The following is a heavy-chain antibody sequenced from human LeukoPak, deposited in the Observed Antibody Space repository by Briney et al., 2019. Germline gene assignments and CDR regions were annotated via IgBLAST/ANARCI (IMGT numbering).Heavy chain of an antibody. V-gene: IGHV3-7*01. CDR3: ASASRIAAAGDY. J-gene: IGHJ4*02. CDR1: GFTFSSYW. CDR2: IKQDGSEK. D-gene: IGHD6-13*01. Sequence: GGSLRLSCAASGFTFSSYWMSWVRQAPGKGLECGANIKQDGSEKYYVDSVKGRFTISRDNAKNSLYLQMNSLRAEDTAVYYCASASRIAAAGDYWGQGTLVTVSS.